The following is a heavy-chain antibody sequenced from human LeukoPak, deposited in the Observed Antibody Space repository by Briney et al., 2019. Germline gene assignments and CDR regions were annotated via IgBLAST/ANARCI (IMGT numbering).Heavy chain of an antibody. Sequence: GGSLRLSCEASGFIFSSYTMNWVRQAPGKGLEWVSYIGSIISTIYYADSVKGRFTISRDNAKNSLYLQMNSLRAEDTAVYYCARASSGWLPDAFDIWGQGTMVSVSS. V-gene: IGHV3-48*04. CDR3: ARASSGWLPDAFDI. CDR1: GFIFSSYT. D-gene: IGHD6-19*01. CDR2: IGSIISTI. J-gene: IGHJ3*02.